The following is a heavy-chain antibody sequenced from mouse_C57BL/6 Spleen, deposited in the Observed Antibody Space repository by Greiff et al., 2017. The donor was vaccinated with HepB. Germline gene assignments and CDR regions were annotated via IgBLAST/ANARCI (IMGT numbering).Heavy chain of an antibody. CDR1: GYTFTDYE. D-gene: IGHD1-1*01. Sequence: QVHLKQSGAELVRPGASVTLSCKASGYTFTDYEMHWVKQTPVHGLEWIGAIDPETGGTAYNQKFKGKAILTADKSSSTAYMELRSLTSEDSAVYYCTRRDYYGSSVPPFAYWGQGTLVTVSA. J-gene: IGHJ3*01. CDR2: IDPETGGT. CDR3: TRRDYYGSSVPPFAY. V-gene: IGHV1-15*01.